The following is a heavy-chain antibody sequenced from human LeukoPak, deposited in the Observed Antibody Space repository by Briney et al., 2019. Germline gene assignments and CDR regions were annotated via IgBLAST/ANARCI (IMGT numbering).Heavy chain of an antibody. D-gene: IGHD1-7*01. CDR2: IYPGDSDT. V-gene: IGHV5-51*01. CDR3: ARQGHWSYND. CDR1: GYSFSCYW. Sequence: GESLKISCKGFGYSFSCYWIAWVRQMPGKGLEWMGIIYPGDSDTRYSPSFQGQVTISPDKSISTAYLQWSSLKASDTAMYCCARQGHWSYNDWGQGTLVTVSS. J-gene: IGHJ4*02.